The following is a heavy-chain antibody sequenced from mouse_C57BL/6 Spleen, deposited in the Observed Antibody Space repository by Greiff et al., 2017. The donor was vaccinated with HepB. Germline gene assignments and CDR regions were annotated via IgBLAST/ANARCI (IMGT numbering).Heavy chain of an antibody. V-gene: IGHV14-4*01. CDR2: IDPENGDT. J-gene: IGHJ2*01. CDR3: TSPSPPR. CDR1: GFNIKDDY. Sequence: VQLKQSGAELVRPGASVKLSCTASGFNIKDDYMHWVKQRPEQGLEWIGWIDPENGDTEYASKFQGKATITADTSSNTAYLQLSSLTSEDTAVYYCTSPSPPRWGQGTTLTVSS.